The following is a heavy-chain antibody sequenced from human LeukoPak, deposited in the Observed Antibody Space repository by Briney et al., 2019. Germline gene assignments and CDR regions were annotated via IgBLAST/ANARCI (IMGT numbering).Heavy chain of an antibody. J-gene: IGHJ3*02. CDR3: ARKGSGVLLWFGELLLGAFDI. CDR1: GFTFSSYW. V-gene: IGHV3-7*01. Sequence: GGSLRLSCAASGFTFSSYWMSWVRQAPGKGLEGVANIKQDGSEEYYVDSVKGRFTISRDNAKNSLYLQMNSLRAEDTAVYYCARKGSGVLLWFGELLLGAFDIWGQGTMVTVSS. D-gene: IGHD3-10*01. CDR2: IKQDGSEE.